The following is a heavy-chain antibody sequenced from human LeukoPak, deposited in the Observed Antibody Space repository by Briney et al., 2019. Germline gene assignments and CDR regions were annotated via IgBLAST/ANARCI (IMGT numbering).Heavy chain of an antibody. CDR1: GFTFSSYW. V-gene: IGHV3-7*01. D-gene: IGHD2-2*01. CDR3: ASLSQLVVPAAEPFGY. CDR2: IKQDGSEK. J-gene: IGHJ4*02. Sequence: GGSLRLSCAASGFTFSSYWMSWVRQAPGKGLEWVANIKQDGSEKYYVDSVKGRFTISRDNAKNSLYLQMNSLRAEDTAVYYCASLSQLVVPAAEPFGYWGQGTLVTVSS.